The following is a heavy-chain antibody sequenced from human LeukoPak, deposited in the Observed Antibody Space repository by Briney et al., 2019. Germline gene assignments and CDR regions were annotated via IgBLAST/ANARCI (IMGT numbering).Heavy chain of an antibody. J-gene: IGHJ4*02. CDR2: MNPNSGNT. D-gene: IGHD2-15*01. CDR1: GYTFTSYD. Sequence: ASVKVSCKASGYTFTSYDINWVRQATGQGLEWMGWMNPNSGNTGYAQKFQGRVTMTRSTSISTAYMELSSLRSEDTAVYYCARGTGYCSGGSCYADYWGQGTLVTVSS. CDR3: ARGTGYCSGGSCYADY. V-gene: IGHV1-8*01.